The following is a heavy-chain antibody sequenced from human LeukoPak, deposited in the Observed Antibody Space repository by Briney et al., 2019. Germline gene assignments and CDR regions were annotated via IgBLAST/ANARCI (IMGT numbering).Heavy chain of an antibody. V-gene: IGHV3-23*01. CDR1: GFTFSSYA. CDR3: AKGNGYSYGRYYFDY. CDR2: ITASGGNT. D-gene: IGHD5-18*01. J-gene: IGHJ4*02. Sequence: GGSLRLFCASSGFTFSSYAMGWVRQAPGKGLEWVSAITASGGNTYYADSVKGRFTISRDNSKNTLYLQVNSLRAEDTAVYYCAKGNGYSYGRYYFDYWGQGTLVTVSS.